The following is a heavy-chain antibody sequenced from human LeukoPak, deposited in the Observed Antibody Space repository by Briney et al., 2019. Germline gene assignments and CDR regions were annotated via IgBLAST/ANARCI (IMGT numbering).Heavy chain of an antibody. CDR3: ARAPEVLYYDFWSGYSPPDY. D-gene: IGHD3-3*01. CDR2: IYTSGST. Sequence: SETLSLTCTVSGGSISSYYWSWIRQPAGKGLEWIGRIYTSGSTNYNPSLKSRVTMSVDTSKNQFSLKLSSVTAADTAVYYCARAPEVLYYDFWSGYSPPDYWGQGTLVTVSS. CDR1: GGSISSYY. J-gene: IGHJ4*02. V-gene: IGHV4-4*07.